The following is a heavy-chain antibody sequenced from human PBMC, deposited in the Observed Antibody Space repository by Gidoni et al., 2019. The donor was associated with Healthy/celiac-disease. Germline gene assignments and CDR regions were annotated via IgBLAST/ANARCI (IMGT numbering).Heavy chain of an antibody. CDR1: GFTFSSYW. CDR3: ARVDRHAPAAMLGNWFDP. J-gene: IGHJ5*02. Sequence: EVQLVESGGGLVQPGGSLRLSCAASGFTFSSYWMSWVRQAPGKGLEWVANIKQDGSEKYYVDSVKGRFTISRDNAKNSLYLQMNSLRAEDTAVYYCARVDRHAPAAMLGNWFDPWGQGTLVTVSS. V-gene: IGHV3-7*01. D-gene: IGHD2-2*01. CDR2: IKQDGSEK.